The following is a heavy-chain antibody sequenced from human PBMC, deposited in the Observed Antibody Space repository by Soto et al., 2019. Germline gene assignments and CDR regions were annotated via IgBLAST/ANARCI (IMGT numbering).Heavy chain of an antibody. V-gene: IGHV1-18*04. Sequence: QVQLVQSGPDLKRPGASMKVSCKASGYTFTSHGISWVRQAPGQGLEWMAWISPLKGRTQYSQKAQGRVTLSTDTSSNTAYMETTTLRVDDTAVYYCAMDYGDRPEYFKHWGQGTLVTVS. CDR3: AMDYGDRPEYFKH. CDR2: ISPLKGRT. D-gene: IGHD4-17*01. J-gene: IGHJ1*01. CDR1: GYTFTSHG.